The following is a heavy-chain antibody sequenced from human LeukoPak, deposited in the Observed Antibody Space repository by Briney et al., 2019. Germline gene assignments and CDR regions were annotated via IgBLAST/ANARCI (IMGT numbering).Heavy chain of an antibody. CDR1: GFTFSSHA. CDR2: ISGSGGST. CDR3: AKDLQSYFDWLPKPGCFDY. V-gene: IGHV3-23*01. Sequence: GGSLRLSCAASGFTFSSHAMSWVRQAPGKGLEWVSAISGSGGSTYYADSVKGRFTISRDNSKNTLYLQMNSLRAEDTAVYYCAKDLQSYFDWLPKPGCFDYWGQGTLVTVSS. J-gene: IGHJ4*02. D-gene: IGHD3-9*01.